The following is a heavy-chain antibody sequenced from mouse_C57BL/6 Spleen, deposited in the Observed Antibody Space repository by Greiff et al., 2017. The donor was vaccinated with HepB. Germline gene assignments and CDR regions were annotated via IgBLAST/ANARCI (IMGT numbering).Heavy chain of an antibody. D-gene: IGHD1-1*01. CDR1: GFSLTSYG. J-gene: IGHJ4*01. CDR3: ARNGGYGSSYAMDY. Sequence: VQVVESGPGLVQPSQSLSITCTVSGFSLTSYGVHWVRQSPGKGLEWLGVIWSGGSTDYNAAFISRLSISKDNSKSQVFFKMNSLQADDTAIYYCARNGGYGSSYAMDYWGQGTSVTVSS. CDR2: IWSGGST. V-gene: IGHV2-2*01.